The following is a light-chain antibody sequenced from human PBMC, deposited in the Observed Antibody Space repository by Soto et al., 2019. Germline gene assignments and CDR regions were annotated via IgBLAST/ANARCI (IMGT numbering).Light chain of an antibody. Sequence: QSALTQPASVSGSPGQSITISCTGTSSYVGSHNYVSWYQQHPGKAPKLIIFEVNSRPSGVSNRFSGSKSGSAASLTISGLQAEDEADYYCSSYSSTSTPYVFGGGTKGTV. J-gene: IGLJ1*01. CDR2: EVN. CDR1: SSYVGSHNY. V-gene: IGLV2-14*01. CDR3: SSYSSTSTPYV.